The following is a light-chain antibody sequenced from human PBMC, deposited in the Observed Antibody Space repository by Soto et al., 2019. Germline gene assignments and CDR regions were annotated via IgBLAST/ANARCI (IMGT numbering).Light chain of an antibody. J-gene: IGKJ1*01. V-gene: IGKV3-20*01. CDR1: QSVTSDY. CDR3: QQYNNWPRT. Sequence: EIVLTQSPGTLSLSPWERATLSCRASQSVTSDYLAWYQQKPGQTPRLLIHGASSRATGIPDRFSGSGSGTEFTLTISSLQSEDFAVYYCQQYNNWPRTFGQGTKV. CDR2: GAS.